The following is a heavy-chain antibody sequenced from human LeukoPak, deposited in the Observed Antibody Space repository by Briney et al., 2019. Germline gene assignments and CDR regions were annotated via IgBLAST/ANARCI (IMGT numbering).Heavy chain of an antibody. CDR3: ARATSDSSGYYYFDY. D-gene: IGHD3-22*01. Sequence: SEPLSLTCTVSGGSISYYWSWIRQPLGKGLEWIGYIYYSGSTNYNPSLKSRVTISVDTSKNQFSLKLSSVTAADTAVYYCARATSDSSGYYYFDYWGQGTLVTVSS. V-gene: IGHV4-59*01. CDR1: GGSISYY. CDR2: IYYSGST. J-gene: IGHJ4*02.